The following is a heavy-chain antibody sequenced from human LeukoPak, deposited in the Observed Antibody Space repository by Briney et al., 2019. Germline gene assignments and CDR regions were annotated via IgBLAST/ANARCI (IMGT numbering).Heavy chain of an antibody. D-gene: IGHD2-2*02. J-gene: IGHJ4*02. CDR1: GFTFSSYV. CDR3: AKLHCSSTSCYIDY. V-gene: IGHV3-23*01. Sequence: PGGSLRLSCAASGFTFSSYVMSWVRQAPGEGLEWVSGISGSGGSTYYADSVKGRFTISRDNSKNTLYPQMNSLRAEDTAVYYCAKLHCSSTSCYIDYWGQGTLVTVSS. CDR2: ISGSGGST.